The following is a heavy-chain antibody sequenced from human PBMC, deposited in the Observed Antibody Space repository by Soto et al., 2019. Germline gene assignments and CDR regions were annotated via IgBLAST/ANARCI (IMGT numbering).Heavy chain of an antibody. CDR2: IWYDGSNT. CDR3: VRAPGKGDAFDI. CDR1: GFIFSSFG. V-gene: IGHV3-33*01. Sequence: QVQLVESGGGVVQPGRSLKLSCAASGFIFSSFGMHWVRQAPGKGLEWVAHIWYDGSNTYYADSVKGRFTISRDNSRNTLYLQMNSLRAEDTAVYHCVRAPGKGDAFDIWGQGTMVTVSS. J-gene: IGHJ3*02.